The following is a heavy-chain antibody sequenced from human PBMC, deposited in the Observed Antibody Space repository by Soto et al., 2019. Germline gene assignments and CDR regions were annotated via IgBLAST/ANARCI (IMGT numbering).Heavy chain of an antibody. V-gene: IGHV1-18*01. J-gene: IGHJ4*02. CDR2: ISAYNGNT. D-gene: IGHD3-22*01. Sequence: ASVKVSCKASGYTFTSYGISWVRQAPGQGLEWMGWISAYNGNTNYAQKLQGRVTMTTDTSTSTAYMELRSLRSDDTAVYYCARGPRDYDSSAYRNYFDYWGQGALVTVSS. CDR3: ARGPRDYDSSAYRNYFDY. CDR1: GYTFTSYG.